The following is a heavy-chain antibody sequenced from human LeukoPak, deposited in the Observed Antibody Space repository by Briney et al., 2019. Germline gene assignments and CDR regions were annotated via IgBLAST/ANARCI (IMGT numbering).Heavy chain of an antibody. Sequence: GGSLRLSCAVSGITLSNYGMSWVRQAPGKGLEWVAGISDSGGSTNYADSVKGRFTISRDNPKNTLYLQMNSLRAEDTAVYYCARQGMVSHYYYMDVWGKGTTVTVSS. D-gene: IGHD5-18*01. CDR2: ISDSGGST. J-gene: IGHJ6*03. V-gene: IGHV3-23*01. CDR3: ARQGMVSHYYYMDV. CDR1: GITLSNYG.